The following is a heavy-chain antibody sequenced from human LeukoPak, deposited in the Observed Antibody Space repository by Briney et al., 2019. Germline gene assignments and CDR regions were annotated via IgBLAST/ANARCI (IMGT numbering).Heavy chain of an antibody. J-gene: IGHJ4*02. CDR2: ISGSGGAT. CDR3: AKALGSIVVTASDY. D-gene: IGHD5-12*01. Sequence: GGSLRLSCAASGFTFNNYAMSWVRQAPGKGLEWVSAISGSGGATYFADSVKGRFTISRDNSKNTLYLQMPSLRAEDTAVYYCAKALGSIVVTASDYWGQGTLVTVSS. CDR1: GFTFNNYA. V-gene: IGHV3-23*01.